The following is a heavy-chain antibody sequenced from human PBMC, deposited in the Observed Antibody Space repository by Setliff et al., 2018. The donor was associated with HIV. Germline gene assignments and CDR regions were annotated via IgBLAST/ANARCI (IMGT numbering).Heavy chain of an antibody. J-gene: IGHJ4*02. CDR1: GYTFNNFA. D-gene: IGHD2-2*01. V-gene: IGHV1-18*01. Sequence: ASVKVSCKASGYTFNNFAISWVRQAPGQGLEWMGWISTYNGNTNYEQKLQGRVTMTTDTSTNTAYMELRSLRSDDTAVYYCARWCAAAGCYPAIYHFDSWGQGTLVT. CDR2: ISTYNGNT. CDR3: ARWCAAAGCYPAIYHFDS.